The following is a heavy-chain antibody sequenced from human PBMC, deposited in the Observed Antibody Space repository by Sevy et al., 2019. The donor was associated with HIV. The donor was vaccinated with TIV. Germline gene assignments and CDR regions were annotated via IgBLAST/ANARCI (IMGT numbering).Heavy chain of an antibody. CDR2: ITSTSDYI. Sequence: GGSLRLSCAASGFTFSSYNMNWVRQAPGKGLEWVSSITSTSDYIYYADSLKGRCTISRDNAKTLLYLQMNSLRAEDTAVDYCAGGPPPVYGMDVWGQGTTVTVSS. J-gene: IGHJ6*02. CDR1: GFTFSSYN. V-gene: IGHV3-21*06. CDR3: AGGPPPVYGMDV.